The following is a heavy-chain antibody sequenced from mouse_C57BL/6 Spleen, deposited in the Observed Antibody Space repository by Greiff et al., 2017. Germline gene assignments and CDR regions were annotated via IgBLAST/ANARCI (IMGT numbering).Heavy chain of an antibody. Sequence: ESGPGLVKPSQSLSLTCSVTGYSITSGYYWNWIRQFPGNKLEWMGYISYDGSNNYNPSLKNRISITRDTSKNQFFLKLNSVTTEDTATYYCAIYLGRGFAYWGQGTLVTVSA. CDR2: ISYDGSN. V-gene: IGHV3-6*01. CDR3: AIYLGRGFAY. CDR1: GYSITSGYY. D-gene: IGHD4-1*01. J-gene: IGHJ3*01.